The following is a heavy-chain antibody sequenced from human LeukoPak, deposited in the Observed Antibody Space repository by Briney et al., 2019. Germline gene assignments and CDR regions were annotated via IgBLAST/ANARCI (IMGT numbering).Heavy chain of an antibody. CDR3: ARGNTALGGAFDI. CDR1: GFNFRSFA. J-gene: IGHJ3*02. V-gene: IGHV3-64*01. Sequence: GGSLRLSCAGSGFNFRSFALHWVRQAPGKGLEYVSGMSGDGGSTFHANSVKGRFTISRDNSKNTLYLQMGSPKTEDMALYYCARGNTALGGAFDIWGPGTVVSVS. D-gene: IGHD2-21*02. CDR2: MSGDGGST.